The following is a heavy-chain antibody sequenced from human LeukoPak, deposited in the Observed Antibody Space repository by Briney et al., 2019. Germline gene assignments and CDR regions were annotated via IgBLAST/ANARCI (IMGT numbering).Heavy chain of an antibody. D-gene: IGHD3-22*01. CDR2: ISSSSSYI. Sequence: GGSLRLSCAASGFTFSSYSMNWVRQAPGKGLEWVSSISSSSSYIYYADSVKGRFTISRDNAKNSLYLQMNSLRAEDTAVYYCARAPYDSSGYYYGVGFDPWGQGTLVTVSS. CDR1: GFTFSSYS. CDR3: ARAPYDSSGYYYGVGFDP. V-gene: IGHV3-21*01. J-gene: IGHJ5*02.